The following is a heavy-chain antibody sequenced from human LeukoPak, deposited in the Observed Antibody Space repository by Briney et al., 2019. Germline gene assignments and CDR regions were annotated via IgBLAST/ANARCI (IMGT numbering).Heavy chain of an antibody. D-gene: IGHD6-13*01. CDR2: ISSSSSTI. CDR3: ARHIAAAGFYYGMDV. CDR1: GFTFSSYS. Sequence: PGGSLRLSCAASGFTFSSYSMNWVRQAPGKGLEWVSYISSSSSTIYYADSVKGRFTISRDNAKNSLYLQMNSLRAEDTAVYYCARHIAAAGFYYGMDVWGQGTTVTVSS. J-gene: IGHJ6*02. V-gene: IGHV3-48*01.